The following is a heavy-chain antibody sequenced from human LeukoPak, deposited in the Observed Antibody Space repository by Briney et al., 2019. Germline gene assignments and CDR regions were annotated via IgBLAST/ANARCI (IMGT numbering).Heavy chain of an antibody. Sequence: SQTLSLTCTVSGGSISSGGYYWSWIRQHPGKGLEWIGYIYHSGSTYYNPSLKSRVTISVDRSKNQFSLKLSSVTAADTAVYYCASSLWGYFDYWGQGTLVTVSS. CDR1: GGSISSGGYY. D-gene: IGHD3-16*01. J-gene: IGHJ4*02. CDR3: ASSLWGYFDY. V-gene: IGHV4-30-2*01. CDR2: IYHSGST.